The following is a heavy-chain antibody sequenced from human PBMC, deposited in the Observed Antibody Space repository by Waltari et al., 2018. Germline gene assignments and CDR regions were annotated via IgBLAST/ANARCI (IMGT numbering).Heavy chain of an antibody. CDR2: IIPIFGTA. J-gene: IGHJ6*02. CDR3: ALPLHHPDYYYYYGMDV. V-gene: IGHV1-69*01. Sequence: QVQLVQSGAEVKKPGSSVKVSCKASGGTFSSYAISWVRQAPGQGLEWMGGIIPIFGTANYAQKFQGRVTITADESTSTAYMELSSLRSEDTAVYYCALPLHHPDYYYYYGMDVWGQGTTVTVSS. D-gene: IGHD2-15*01. CDR1: GGTFSSYA.